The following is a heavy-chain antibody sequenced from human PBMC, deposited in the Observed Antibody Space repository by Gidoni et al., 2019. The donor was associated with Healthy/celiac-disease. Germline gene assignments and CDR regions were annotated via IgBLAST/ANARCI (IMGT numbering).Heavy chain of an antibody. Sequence: QVQLQESGPGLVKPSETLSLTCTVAGGSISSYYWSWIRQPPGKGLEWIGYIYYSGSTNYNPSLKSRVTISVDTSKNQFSLKLSSVTAADTAVYYCASWDSNWGAFDIWGQGTMVTVSS. CDR1: GGSISSYY. CDR2: IYYSGST. CDR3: ASWDSNWGAFDI. V-gene: IGHV4-59*01. J-gene: IGHJ3*02. D-gene: IGHD7-27*01.